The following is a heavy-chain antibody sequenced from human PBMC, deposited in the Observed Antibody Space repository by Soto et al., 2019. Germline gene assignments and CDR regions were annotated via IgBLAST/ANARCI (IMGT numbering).Heavy chain of an antibody. V-gene: IGHV3-48*02. D-gene: IGHD5-12*01. CDR1: GFTFSSYS. J-gene: IGHJ4*02. CDR3: AREGYSGYDKSHDSSGYQYYFDY. CDR2: ISSSSSTI. Sequence: EVQLVESGGGLVQPGGSLRLSCAASGFTFSSYSMNWVRQAPGKGLEWVSYISSSSSTIYYADSVKGRFTISRDNAKNSLYLQMNSLRDEDTAVYYCAREGYSGYDKSHDSSGYQYYFDYWGQGTLVTVSS.